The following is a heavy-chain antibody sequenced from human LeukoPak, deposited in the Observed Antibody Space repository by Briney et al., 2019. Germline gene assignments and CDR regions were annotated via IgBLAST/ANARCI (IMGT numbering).Heavy chain of an antibody. Sequence: PGGSLRLSCAASGFTFSSYAMSWVRQAPGKGLEWVSAISGSGGSTYYADSVKGRFTISRDNSKSTLYLQMNSLRAEDTAVYYCAKVVYSSGWYTGYYFDYWGQGTLVTVSS. D-gene: IGHD6-19*01. CDR3: AKVVYSSGWYTGYYFDY. CDR2: ISGSGGST. V-gene: IGHV3-23*01. J-gene: IGHJ4*02. CDR1: GFTFSSYA.